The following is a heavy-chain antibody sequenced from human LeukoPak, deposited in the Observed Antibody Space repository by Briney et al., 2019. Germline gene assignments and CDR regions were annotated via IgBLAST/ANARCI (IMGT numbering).Heavy chain of an antibody. D-gene: IGHD6-19*01. Sequence: GGSLRLSCAASGFIFSNYGMHWVRQAPGKGLEWVAFIHYDGPEKYYGDSVRGRFTISRDNSENTVYLQMNSLRVEDTAVYYCAKDVVGHQWVENYWGQGTLVTVSS. CDR3: AKDVVGHQWVENY. CDR2: IHYDGPEK. V-gene: IGHV3-30*02. J-gene: IGHJ4*02. CDR1: GFIFSNYG.